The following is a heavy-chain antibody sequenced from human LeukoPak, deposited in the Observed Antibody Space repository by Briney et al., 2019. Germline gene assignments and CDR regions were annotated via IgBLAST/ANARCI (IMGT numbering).Heavy chain of an antibody. V-gene: IGHV3-30-3*01. CDR3: AKGAPGVVVVPADATDAFDI. CDR1: GFTFSSYA. CDR2: ISYDGSNK. Sequence: GGSLRLSCAASGFTFSSYAMHWVRQAPGKGLEWVAVISYDGSNKYYADSVKGRFTISRDNSKNTLYLQMNSLRAEDTAVYYCAKGAPGVVVVPADATDAFDIWGQGTMVTVSS. D-gene: IGHD2-2*01. J-gene: IGHJ3*02.